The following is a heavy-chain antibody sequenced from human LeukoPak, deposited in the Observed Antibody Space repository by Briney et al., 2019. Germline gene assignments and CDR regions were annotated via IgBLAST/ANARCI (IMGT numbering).Heavy chain of an antibody. CDR1: GVSISSYY. CDR2: IYYSGNT. Sequence: SETLSLTCTVSGVSISSYYWSWIRQPPGKGLEWIWYIYYSGNTNYNPSLKSRVTISLDTSKNQFSLKLRSVTAADPAVLYCARGTAVGPFDYWGQGPLVIVSS. CDR3: ARGTAVGPFDY. D-gene: IGHD6-13*01. J-gene: IGHJ4*02. V-gene: IGHV4-59*01.